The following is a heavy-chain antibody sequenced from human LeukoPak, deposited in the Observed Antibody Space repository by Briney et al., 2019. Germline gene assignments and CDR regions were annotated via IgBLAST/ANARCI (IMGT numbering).Heavy chain of an antibody. CDR2: IGSDNKP. D-gene: IGHD3-10*01. V-gene: IGHV3-69-1*01. CDR1: GFTFSAYA. Sequence: GGSLRLSCEASGFTFSAYAMTWVRQAPGQGLEWVSSIGSDNKPHYSESVKGRFTISRDNAKNTLYLQMNSLRAEDTAVYYCARDLKFFGGYYYGMDVWGQGTTVTISS. J-gene: IGHJ6*02. CDR3: ARDLKFFGGYYYGMDV.